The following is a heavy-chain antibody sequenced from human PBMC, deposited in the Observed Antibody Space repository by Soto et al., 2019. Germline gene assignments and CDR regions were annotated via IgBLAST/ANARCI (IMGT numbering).Heavy chain of an antibody. D-gene: IGHD4-17*01. Sequence: ASVKVSCKASGYTFTSYGISWVRQAPGQGLEWMGWISAYNGNTNYAQKLQGRVTMTTDTSTSTAYMELRSLRSDDTAVYYCASQTTVVTPFDYWGQGTLVTSPQ. CDR2: ISAYNGNT. CDR1: GYTFTSYG. J-gene: IGHJ4*02. CDR3: ASQTTVVTPFDY. V-gene: IGHV1-18*04.